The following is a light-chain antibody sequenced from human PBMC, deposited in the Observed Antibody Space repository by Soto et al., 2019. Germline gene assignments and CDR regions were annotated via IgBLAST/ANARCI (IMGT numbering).Light chain of an antibody. CDR1: QSVSSY. CDR2: DAS. CDR3: QQRSNWPST. V-gene: IGKV3-11*01. J-gene: IGKJ1*01. Sequence: IVMTQSPATLSASPGERATLSCRAIQSVSSYVAWYQQKPGQAPRLLIYDASNRATGIPARFSGSGSGTDFTLTISSLEPEDFAVYYCQQRSNWPSTFGQGTKVDIK.